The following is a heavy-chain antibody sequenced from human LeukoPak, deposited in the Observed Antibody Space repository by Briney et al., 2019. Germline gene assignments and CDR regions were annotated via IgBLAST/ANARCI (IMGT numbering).Heavy chain of an antibody. V-gene: IGHV1-24*01. CDR1: GYTLTELS. CDR3: ATGDFWSGYFDY. CDR2: FDPEDGET. D-gene: IGHD3-3*01. J-gene: IGHJ4*02. Sequence: ASVKVSCKVSGYTLTELSMHWVRQAPGKGLEWMGGFDPEDGETIYAQKFQGRVTVTEDTSTDTAYMEPSSLRSEDTAVYYCATGDFWSGYFDYWGQGTLVTVSS.